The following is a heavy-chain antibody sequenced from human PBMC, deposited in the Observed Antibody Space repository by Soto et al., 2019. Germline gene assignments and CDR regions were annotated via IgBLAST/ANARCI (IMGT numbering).Heavy chain of an antibody. CDR3: VCEKGFSGSSRVGFDY. CDR2: FYHSGST. V-gene: IGHV4-30-4*01. D-gene: IGHD1-26*01. J-gene: IGHJ4*02. CDR1: GDSFSSGDYY. Sequence: TLSLPCTVSGDSFSSGDYYCSWIPQPPGKGLGWIGSFYHSGSTYYNPPLKSRLTISEDTHNNQSSLKLSSGTAADTAVQCCVCEKGFSGSSRVGFDYWGQGTLVTVSS.